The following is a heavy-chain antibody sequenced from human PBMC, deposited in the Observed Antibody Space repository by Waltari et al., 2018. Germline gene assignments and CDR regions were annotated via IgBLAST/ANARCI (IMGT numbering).Heavy chain of an antibody. Sequence: DVELVESGGGLVQPGGSLRLSCAASGFNTSGHVMHWVRQAPGKGLEYFSGVNYYGGTTYYADSVKGRFIISRDNSKNTLYLQMGSLRAEDMAVYYCAREGVTRHTEFDYWGQGTLVTVSS. CDR2: VNYYGGTT. CDR1: GFNTSGHV. J-gene: IGHJ4*02. D-gene: IGHD3-10*01. CDR3: AREGVTRHTEFDY. V-gene: IGHV3-64*07.